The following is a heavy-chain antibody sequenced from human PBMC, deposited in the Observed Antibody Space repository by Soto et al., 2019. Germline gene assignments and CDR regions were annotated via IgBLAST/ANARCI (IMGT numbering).Heavy chain of an antibody. V-gene: IGHV4-4*02. D-gene: IGHD3-10*01. CDR3: ARGTRSYGSNLNY. Sequence: SETLSLTCAVSSGSISSSNWWSWVRQPPGKGLEWIGEIYHSGSTNYNPSLKSRVTISVDKSKNQFSLKLSSVTAADTAVYYCARGTRSYGSNLNYWGQGTLVTVS. J-gene: IGHJ4*02. CDR2: IYHSGST. CDR1: SGSISSSNW.